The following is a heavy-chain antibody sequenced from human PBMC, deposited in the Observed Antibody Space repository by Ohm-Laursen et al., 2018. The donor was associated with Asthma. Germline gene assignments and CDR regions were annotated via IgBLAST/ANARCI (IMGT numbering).Heavy chain of an antibody. J-gene: IGHJ4*02. CDR1: GGSISRGGYY. Sequence: TLSLTCTVSGGSISRGGYYWSWIRQHPGKGLEWIGYIYYSGSTYYNPSLKSRVTISVDTSKNQFSLKLSSVTAADTAVYYCARGPMHDYYFDNWGQGTLVTVSS. CDR2: IYYSGST. CDR3: ARGPMHDYYFDN. D-gene: IGHD1-1*01. V-gene: IGHV4-31*03.